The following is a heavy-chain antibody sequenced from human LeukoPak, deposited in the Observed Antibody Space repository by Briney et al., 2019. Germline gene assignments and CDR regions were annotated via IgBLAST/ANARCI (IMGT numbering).Heavy chain of an antibody. V-gene: IGHV3-23*01. CDR3: AKDRPNYYGSNGHYYRRDGDY. Sequence: PGGSLRLSCAASGFTFSIYAMSWVRQAPGKGLQSVSSISSSGDGTYYADSVKGRFTISRDNSENILYLQMNSLRVEDTAVYFCAKDRPNYYGSNGHYYRRDGDYWGQGTLVTVSS. CDR2: ISSSGDGT. D-gene: IGHD3-22*01. J-gene: IGHJ4*02. CDR1: GFTFSIYA.